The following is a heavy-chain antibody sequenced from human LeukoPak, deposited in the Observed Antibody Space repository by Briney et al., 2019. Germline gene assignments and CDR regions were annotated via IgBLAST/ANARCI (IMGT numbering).Heavy chain of an antibody. V-gene: IGHV3-23*01. CDR3: AKENGYNYYFDY. CDR1: GFTFSSYA. D-gene: IGHD5-24*01. J-gene: IGHJ4*02. Sequence: GGSLRLSCAVSGFTFSSYAMNWVRQAPGKGLEWVSGISGSGAGTYYADSVKGRFTISRDNSKNTLYLQMNSLRAEDTAVYYCAKENGYNYYFDYWGQGTLVTVSS. CDR2: ISGSGAGT.